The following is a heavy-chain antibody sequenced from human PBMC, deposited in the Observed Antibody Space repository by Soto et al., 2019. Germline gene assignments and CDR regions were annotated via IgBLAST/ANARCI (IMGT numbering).Heavy chain of an antibody. CDR3: ARTGYYYYYGMDV. CDR1: GGSISSYY. J-gene: IGHJ6*02. V-gene: IGHV4-59*01. CDR2: IYYSGST. D-gene: IGHD3-10*01. Sequence: SETLSLTCTVSGGSISSYYWSWIRQPPGKGLEWIGYIYYSGSTNYNPSLKSRVTISVDTSKNQFSLKLSSVTAADTAVYYCARTGYYYYYGMDVWGQGTTVTVSS.